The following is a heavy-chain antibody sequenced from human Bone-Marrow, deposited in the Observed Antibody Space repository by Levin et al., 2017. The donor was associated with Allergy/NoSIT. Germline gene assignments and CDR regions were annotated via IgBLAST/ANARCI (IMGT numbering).Heavy chain of an antibody. Sequence: PGESLKISCAASGFTFSSYGMHWVRQAPGKGLEWVAVISYDGSNKYYADSVKGRFTISRDNSKNTLYLQMNSLRAEDTAVYYCAKPENHSSSWYPAFDYWGQGTLVTVSS. CDR1: GFTFSSYG. D-gene: IGHD6-13*01. J-gene: IGHJ4*02. CDR2: ISYDGSNK. V-gene: IGHV3-30*18. CDR3: AKPENHSSSWYPAFDY.